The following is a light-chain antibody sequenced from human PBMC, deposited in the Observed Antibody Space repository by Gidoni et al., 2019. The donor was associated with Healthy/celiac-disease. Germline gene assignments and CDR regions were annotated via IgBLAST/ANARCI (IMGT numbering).Light chain of an antibody. CDR2: AAS. CDR1: QSSSSY. CDR3: QQSYSTTWT. J-gene: IGKJ1*01. V-gene: IGKV1-39*01. Sequence: IQMTPSPSSLSASVGDRVTIPCRASQSSSSYLNWYQQKPEKAPKLLIYAASSLQSGVPSRFSGSGSGTDFTLTISSLQPEDFETYYCQQSYSTTWTFGQGTKVEIK.